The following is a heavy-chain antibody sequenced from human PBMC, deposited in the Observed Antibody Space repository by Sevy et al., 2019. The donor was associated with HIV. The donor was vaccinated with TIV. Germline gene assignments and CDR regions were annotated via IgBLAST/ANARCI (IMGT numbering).Heavy chain of an antibody. Sequence: GGSLRLSCAASGFTFSNAWMSWVRQAPGKGLEWVGRIKGKIYDGTIDYAAPVKGRFSISRDDSKNTLYVQMNSLKTEDTAVYYCTTASWSQEDYYNYWGQGTLVTVSS. CDR3: TTASWSQEDYYNY. D-gene: IGHD6-13*01. V-gene: IGHV3-15*01. J-gene: IGHJ4*02. CDR1: GFTFSNAW. CDR2: IKGKIYDGTI.